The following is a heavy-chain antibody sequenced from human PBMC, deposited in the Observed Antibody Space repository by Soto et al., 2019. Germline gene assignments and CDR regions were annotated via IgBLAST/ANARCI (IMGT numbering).Heavy chain of an antibody. CDR2: IYYSGST. Sequence: SETLSLTCTVSGGSISSYYWSWIRQPPGKGLEWIGYIYYSGSTNYNPSLKSRVTISVDTSKNQFSLKLSSVTAADTAVYYCARGHELYCSSTSCYYYGMDVWGQGTTVTVSS. D-gene: IGHD2-2*01. V-gene: IGHV4-59*01. CDR3: ARGHELYCSSTSCYYYGMDV. CDR1: GGSISSYY. J-gene: IGHJ6*02.